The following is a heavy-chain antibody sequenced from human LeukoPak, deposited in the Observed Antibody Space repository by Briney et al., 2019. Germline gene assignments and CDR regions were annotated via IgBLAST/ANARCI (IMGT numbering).Heavy chain of an antibody. CDR3: ARQEDYYGSGSYSAYFDY. D-gene: IGHD3-10*01. CDR1: GDSISSYY. J-gene: IGHJ4*02. Sequence: LETLSLTCTVSGDSISSYYWSWIRQPAGKGLEWIGRIHPSGSTNYNPSLKSRLTLSVDTSKNQFSLKLSSVTAADTAVYYCARQEDYYGSGSYSAYFDYWGQGTLVTVSS. V-gene: IGHV4-4*07. CDR2: IHPSGST.